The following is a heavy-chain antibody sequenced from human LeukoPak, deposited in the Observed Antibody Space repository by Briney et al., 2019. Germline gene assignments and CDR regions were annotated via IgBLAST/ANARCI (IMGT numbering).Heavy chain of an antibody. CDR1: VGSISSYY. V-gene: IGHV4-4*09. CDR3: ARQTSAFSSTMVRGAIRYYYYYYMDV. D-gene: IGHD3-10*01. Sequence: SETLSLTCTVSVGSISSYYWSWIRQPPGKGLEWIGYIYTSGSTNYNPSLKSRVTISVNTSKNQFSLKLSSVTGADTAVYYCARQTSAFSSTMVRGAIRYYYYYYMDVWGKGTTVTVSS. CDR2: IYTSGST. J-gene: IGHJ6*03.